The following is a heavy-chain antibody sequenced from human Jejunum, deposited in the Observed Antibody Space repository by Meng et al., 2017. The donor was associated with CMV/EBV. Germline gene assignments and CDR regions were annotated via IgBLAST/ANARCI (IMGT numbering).Heavy chain of an antibody. V-gene: IGHV3-11*01. D-gene: IGHD4-17*01. CDR2: ITGSGDII. Sequence: LRRACAASGCPWGDYYMTWVRQAPGKGLEWVSYITGSGDIIYYADSVKGRFTISRDNAKSSLYLEINSLRAEDTAVYYCARGNYGFDYWGQGTLVTVSS. J-gene: IGHJ4*02. CDR1: GCPWGDYY. CDR3: ARGNYGFDY.